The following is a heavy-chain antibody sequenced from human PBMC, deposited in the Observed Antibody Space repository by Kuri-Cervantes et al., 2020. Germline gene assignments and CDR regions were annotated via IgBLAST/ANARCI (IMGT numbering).Heavy chain of an antibody. CDR1: GFTSSSYG. CDR3: AKDPLSAGYCSGGSCLYFDY. V-gene: IGHV3-30*18. CDR2: ISYDGSNK. J-gene: IGHJ4*02. D-gene: IGHD2-15*01. Sequence: GESLKISCAASGFTSSSYGMHWVRQAPGKGLEWVAVISYDGSNKYYADSVKGRFTISRDNSKNTPYLQMNSLRAEDTAVYYCAKDPLSAGYCSGGSCLYFDYWGQGTLVTVSS.